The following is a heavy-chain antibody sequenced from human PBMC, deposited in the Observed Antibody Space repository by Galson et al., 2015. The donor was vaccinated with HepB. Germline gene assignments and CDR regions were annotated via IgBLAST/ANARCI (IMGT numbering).Heavy chain of an antibody. CDR1: GFTFSSYG. CDR2: ISYDGSNK. CDR3: VKHGPGSTAGFDY. Sequence: SLRLSCAASGFTFSSYGMHWVRQAPGKGLEWVAVISYDGSNKYYADSVKGRFTISRDNSKNTLYLQMNSLRAEDTAVYYCVKHGPGSTAGFDYWGQGTLVTVSS. D-gene: IGHD3-10*01. J-gene: IGHJ4*02. V-gene: IGHV3-30*18.